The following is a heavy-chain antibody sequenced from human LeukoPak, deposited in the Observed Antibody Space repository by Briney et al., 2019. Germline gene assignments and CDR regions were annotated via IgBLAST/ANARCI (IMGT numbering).Heavy chain of an antibody. J-gene: IGHJ4*02. V-gene: IGHV4-39*02. CDR2: ISSTGNT. Sequence: SETLSLTCTVSGGSISSISYYWGWIRQPPGKGLEWIGIISSTGNTYYSPSLKSRLAISVDTSKNHFSLKLTSVTAADTAVFYCARLHWGSGGSGSFDFWGQGTLVAVSS. D-gene: IGHD7-27*01. CDR1: GGSISSISYY. CDR3: ARLHWGSGGSGSFDF.